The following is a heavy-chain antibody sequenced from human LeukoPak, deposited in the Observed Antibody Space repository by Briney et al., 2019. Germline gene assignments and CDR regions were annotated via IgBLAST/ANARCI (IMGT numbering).Heavy chain of an antibody. CDR3: ARGKYYYGSGSYYEFDY. CDR1: GFTFSSYA. V-gene: IGHV3-23*01. D-gene: IGHD3-10*01. CDR2: ISGSGGST. J-gene: IGHJ4*02. Sequence: GGSLRLSCAASGFTFSSYAMSWVRQAPGKGLEWVSAISGSGGSTYYADSVKGRFTISRDNSKNTLYLQMNSLRAEDTAVYYCARGKYYYGSGSYYEFDYWGQGTLVTVSS.